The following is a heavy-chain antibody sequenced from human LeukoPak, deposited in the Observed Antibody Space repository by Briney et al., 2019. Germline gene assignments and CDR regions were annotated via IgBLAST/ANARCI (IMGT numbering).Heavy chain of an antibody. J-gene: IGHJ4*02. V-gene: IGHV3-30-3*01. CDR1: GFTFNNYA. Sequence: GGSLRLSCAASGFTFNNYAMHWVRQAPGKGLEWVAVISYDGSNKYYADSVKGRFTISRDNSKNTLYLQMDSLRAEDTAVYYCAKSHVTTATGTGRYFDYWGQGTLVTVSS. D-gene: IGHD3-9*01. CDR3: AKSHVTTATGTGRYFDY. CDR2: ISYDGSNK.